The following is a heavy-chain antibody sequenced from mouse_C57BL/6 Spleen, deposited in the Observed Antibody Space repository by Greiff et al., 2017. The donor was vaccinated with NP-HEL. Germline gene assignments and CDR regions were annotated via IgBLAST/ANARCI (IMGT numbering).Heavy chain of an antibody. V-gene: IGHV5-17*01. CDR3: ARDPYYYGSSYEFAY. D-gene: IGHD1-1*01. CDR1: GFTFSDYG. J-gene: IGHJ3*01. Sequence: EVRLVESGGGLVKPGGSLKLSCAASGFTFSDYGMHWVRQAPEKGLEWVAYISSGSSTIYYADTVKGRFTISRDNAKNTLFLQMTSLRSEDTAMYYCARDPYYYGSSYEFAYRGQGTLVTVSA. CDR2: ISSGSSTI.